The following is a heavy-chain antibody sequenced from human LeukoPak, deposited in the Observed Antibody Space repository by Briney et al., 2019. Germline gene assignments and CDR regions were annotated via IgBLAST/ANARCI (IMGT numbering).Heavy chain of an antibody. D-gene: IGHD3-16*01. V-gene: IGHV3-74*01. CDR3: ARDPGYESWSPFWGGMDV. Sequence: GGSLRLSCAASGFTFSSSWMHWVRQAPGKGLVWVSRITRDGSSTTYADSVKGRFTTSRDSAKNTLYLQMDSLRDDDTAVYYCARDPGYESWSPFWGGMDVWGNGTTVIVSS. CDR1: GFTFSSSW. CDR2: ITRDGSST. J-gene: IGHJ6*04.